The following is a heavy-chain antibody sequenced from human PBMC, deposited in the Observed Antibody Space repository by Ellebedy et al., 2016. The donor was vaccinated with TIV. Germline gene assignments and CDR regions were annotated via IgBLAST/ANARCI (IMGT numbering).Heavy chain of an antibody. D-gene: IGHD3-22*01. CDR2: IYYSGST. CDR1: GGSISSYY. V-gene: IGHV4-59*01. J-gene: IGHJ3*02. CDR3: ARGASGSGYSAFDI. Sequence: GSLRLXXTVSGGSISSYYWSWIRQPPGKGLEWIGYIYYSGSTNYNPSLKSRVTISVDTSKNQFSLKLSSVTAADTAVYYCARGASGSGYSAFDIWGQGTMVTVSS.